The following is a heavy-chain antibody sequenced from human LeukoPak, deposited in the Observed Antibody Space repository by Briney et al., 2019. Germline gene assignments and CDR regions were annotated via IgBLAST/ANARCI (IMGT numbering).Heavy chain of an antibody. Sequence: ASVKVSYKPSRYTFTRYVISWLRQAPGQGLEWMGWISSYNGDTNYAQKLQGRVTMTTDTSTSTAYMELRSLRPDDTAVYYCARGPWLREYDYCGQGTLVTVSS. CDR2: ISSYNGDT. CDR3: ARGPWLREYDY. D-gene: IGHD3-10*01. V-gene: IGHV1-18*01. CDR1: RYTFTRYV. J-gene: IGHJ4*02.